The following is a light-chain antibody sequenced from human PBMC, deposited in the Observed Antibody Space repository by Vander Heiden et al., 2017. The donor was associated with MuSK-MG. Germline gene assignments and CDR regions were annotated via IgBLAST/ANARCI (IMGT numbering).Light chain of an antibody. CDR2: GAS. Sequence: DIQITPSPSSLSASVGDRVTITCRASQGVSNYLAWYQQKPGKAPNLLIYGASTLQSGVPSRFSGSGSGTDFTLTISGLQPEDVATYYCQKYLSAPLTFGGGTKVEIK. CDR1: QGVSNY. V-gene: IGKV1-27*01. CDR3: QKYLSAPLT. J-gene: IGKJ4*01.